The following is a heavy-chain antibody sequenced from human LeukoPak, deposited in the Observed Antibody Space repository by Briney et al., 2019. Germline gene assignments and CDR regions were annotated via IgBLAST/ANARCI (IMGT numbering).Heavy chain of an antibody. V-gene: IGHV1-18*01. D-gene: IGHD3-10*01. J-gene: IGHJ4*02. CDR2: ISAYNGNT. Sequence: ASVKVSCMASGYTFTSYGISWVRQAPGQGLEWMGWISAYNGNTNYAQKLQGRVTMTTDTSTSTAYMELRSLRADDTVVYYCARVSLLWFGELSPNDLGDYWGQGTLVTVSS. CDR3: ARVSLLWFGELSPNDLGDY. CDR1: GYTFTSYG.